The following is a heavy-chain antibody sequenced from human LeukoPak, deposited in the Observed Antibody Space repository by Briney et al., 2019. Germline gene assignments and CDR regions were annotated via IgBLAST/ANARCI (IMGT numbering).Heavy chain of an antibody. CDR2: ISYDGSNK. CDR3: AKDQSSFCSRSSCYGLHY. Sequence: PGRSLRLSCAASGFTFSSYAMHWVRQAPGKGLEWVAVISYDGSNKYYADSVKGRFTISRDNSKNTLYLQINSLRAEDTAVYYCAKDQSSFCSRSSCYGLHYWGQGTLVTVSS. D-gene: IGHD2-2*01. CDR1: GFTFSSYA. V-gene: IGHV3-30-3*01. J-gene: IGHJ4*02.